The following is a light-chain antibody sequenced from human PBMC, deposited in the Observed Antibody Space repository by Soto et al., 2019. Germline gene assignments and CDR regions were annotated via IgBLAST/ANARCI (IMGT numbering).Light chain of an antibody. J-gene: IGLJ3*02. CDR1: SSDIGAFDF. CDR2: EVT. V-gene: IGLV2-14*01. CDR3: SSFTSRDTLL. Sequence: QSALTQPASVSGSPGQSITISCTGTSSDIGAFDFVSWYQQHPAKAPRLIISEVTNRPSGVSYRFSGSKSGNTASLTISGLQAEDEADYFCSSFTSRDTLLFGGGTKVTVL.